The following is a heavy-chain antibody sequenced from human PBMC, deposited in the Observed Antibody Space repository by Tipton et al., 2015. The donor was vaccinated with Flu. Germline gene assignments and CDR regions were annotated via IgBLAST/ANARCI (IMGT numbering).Heavy chain of an antibody. CDR2: IHHSGTT. Sequence: TLSLTCTVSGFSIRGPDHFWGWFRQSPGRGLDWIANIHHSGTTYFNPSLRSRVSIIRDKSKNQFSLKLSFVAAADTAVYYCARRDYSNYVSVPKNWFDSWGQGILVTVSS. J-gene: IGHJ5*01. V-gene: IGHV4-38-2*02. D-gene: IGHD4-11*01. CDR3: ARRDYSNYVSVPKNWFDS. CDR1: GFSIRGPDHF.